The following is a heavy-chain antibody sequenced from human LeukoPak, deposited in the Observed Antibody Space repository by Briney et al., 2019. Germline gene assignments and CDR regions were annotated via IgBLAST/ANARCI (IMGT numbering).Heavy chain of an antibody. D-gene: IGHD4-17*01. Sequence: GGSLRLSCAASGFSFSSYSMNWVRQAPGKGLEWVSSISSSSSYIYYADSVKGRFTISRDNAKNSLYLQMNSLRAEDTAVYYCARDYYGDYALDYWGQGTLVTVSS. CDR1: GFSFSSYS. J-gene: IGHJ4*02. CDR3: ARDYYGDYALDY. V-gene: IGHV3-21*01. CDR2: ISSSSSYI.